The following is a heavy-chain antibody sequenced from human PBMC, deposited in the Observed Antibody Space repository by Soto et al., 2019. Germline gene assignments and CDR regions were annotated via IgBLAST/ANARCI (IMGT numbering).Heavy chain of an antibody. V-gene: IGHV4-39*01. CDR1: GGSITSSSYY. Sequence: ETLSLTCTVSGGSITSSSYYWGWIRQPPGKGLEWIGSTYYSGSTYYNPSLKSRVTISVDTSKNQFSLKLSSVTAADTAVYYCATQEVGGTYVYTFDPWGQGTLVTVSS. CDR2: TYYSGST. CDR3: ATQEVGGTYVYTFDP. J-gene: IGHJ5*02. D-gene: IGHD1-26*01.